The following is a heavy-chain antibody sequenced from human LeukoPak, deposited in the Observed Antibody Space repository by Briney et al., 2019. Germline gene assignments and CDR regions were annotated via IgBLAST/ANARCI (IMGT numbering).Heavy chain of an antibody. CDR1: GYTLTELS. CDR2: FDPEDGET. J-gene: IGHJ4*02. Sequence: ASVKVSCKVSGYTLTELSMHWVQQAPGKGLEWMGSFDPEDGETIYAQKFQGRVTMTGDTSTDTAYMELSSLRSEDTAVYYCATYLRAYYYDSSVQGYFDYWGQGTLVTVSS. D-gene: IGHD3-22*01. CDR3: ATYLRAYYYDSSVQGYFDY. V-gene: IGHV1-24*01.